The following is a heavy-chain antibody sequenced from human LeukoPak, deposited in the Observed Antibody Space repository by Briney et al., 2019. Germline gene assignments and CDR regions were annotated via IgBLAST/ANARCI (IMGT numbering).Heavy chain of an antibody. D-gene: IGHD6-13*01. V-gene: IGHV4-59*01. CDR3: ARGSTSSSWPDY. J-gene: IGHJ4*02. CDR1: GGSISSYN. CDR2: IYYSGST. Sequence: SETLSLTGTVSGGSISSYNWSWIRKPPGKGLEWIGYIYYSGSTNYNPSLKSRVTMSVDTSKNQFSLKLSSVTAADTAVYYCARGSTSSSWPDYWGQGTLVTVSS.